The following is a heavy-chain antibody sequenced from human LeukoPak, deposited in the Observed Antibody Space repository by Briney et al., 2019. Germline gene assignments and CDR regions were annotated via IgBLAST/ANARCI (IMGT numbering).Heavy chain of an antibody. CDR3: AINLWFGELISDY. J-gene: IGHJ4*02. V-gene: IGHV4-34*01. CDR1: GGSFSGYY. D-gene: IGHD3-10*01. Sequence: SETLSLTCAVYGGSFSGYYWSWIRQPPGKGLEWIGEINHSGSTNYNPSLKSRVTISVDTSKNQFSLKLSSVTAADTAVYYCAINLWFGELISDYWGQGTLVTVSS. CDR2: INHSGST.